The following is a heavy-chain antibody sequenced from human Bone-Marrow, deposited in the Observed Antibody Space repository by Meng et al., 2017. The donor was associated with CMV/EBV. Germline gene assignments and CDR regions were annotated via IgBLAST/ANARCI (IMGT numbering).Heavy chain of an antibody. CDR3: ARDRVEMGYCSSTSCYTNYYYGMDV. D-gene: IGHD2-2*02. CDR2: ISGSGGST. Sequence: GGSLRLSCAASGFTFSSYAMHWVRQAPGKGLEWVSAISGSGGSTYYADSVKGRFTISRDNSKNTLYLQMNSLRAEDTAVYFCARDRVEMGYCSSTSCYTNYYYGMDVWGPGTTVTVSS. CDR1: GFTFSSYA. V-gene: IGHV3-23*01. J-gene: IGHJ6*02.